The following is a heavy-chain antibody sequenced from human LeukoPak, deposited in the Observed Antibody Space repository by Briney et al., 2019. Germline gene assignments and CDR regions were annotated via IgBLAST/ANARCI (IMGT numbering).Heavy chain of an antibody. Sequence: GASVKVSCKASGYTFTGYYMHWVRQAPGQGLEWMGWINPNSGGTNYAQKFQGRVTMTRATSISTAYMELSRLRSDYPAVYYWSRSRITMVRGVIGSPPDYWGQGTLVTVSS. CDR1: GYTFTGYY. D-gene: IGHD3-10*01. J-gene: IGHJ4*02. V-gene: IGHV1-2*02. CDR2: INPNSGGT. CDR3: SRSRITMVRGVIGSPPDY.